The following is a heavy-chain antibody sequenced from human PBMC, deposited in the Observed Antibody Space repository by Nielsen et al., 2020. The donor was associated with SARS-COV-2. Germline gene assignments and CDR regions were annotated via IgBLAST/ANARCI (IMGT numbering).Heavy chain of an antibody. D-gene: IGHD4-23*01. V-gene: IGHV3-23*01. CDR3: ARGGDTVVTPLDY. J-gene: IGHJ4*02. CDR2: ISGSGGST. Sequence: GESLRLSCAASGFTFSSYAMSWVRQAPGKGLEWVSAISGSGGSTYYADSVRGRFTISRDNSKNTLYLQMNSLRAEDTAVYYCARGGDTVVTPLDYWGQGTLVTVSS. CDR1: GFTFSSYA.